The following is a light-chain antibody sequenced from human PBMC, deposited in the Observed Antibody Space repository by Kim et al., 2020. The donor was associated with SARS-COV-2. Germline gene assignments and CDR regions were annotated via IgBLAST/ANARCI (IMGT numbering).Light chain of an antibody. CDR3: QQRAHWPRT. Sequence: LSPGEIATLSCRATQNVDTRLAWFKQKPGQPPSLLIYDASNRAPGVPARFSGSGSGTDFTLTISSLEAEDFAVYYCQQRAHWPRTFGQGTRLEIK. V-gene: IGKV3-11*01. J-gene: IGKJ5*01. CDR1: QNVDTR. CDR2: DAS.